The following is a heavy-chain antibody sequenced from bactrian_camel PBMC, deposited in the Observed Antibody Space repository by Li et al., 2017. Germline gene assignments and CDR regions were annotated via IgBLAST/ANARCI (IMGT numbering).Heavy chain of an antibody. CDR1: AYTPANVR. CDR2: LASDGSS. CDR3: AADRRRHGPPSLRPGDYSV. V-gene: IGHV3S53*01. D-gene: IGHD2*01. Sequence: VQLVESGGGSVQAGGSLRLSCAFDAYTPANVRMAWFRQAPGKEREGVAGLASDGSSIYANSLKGRFSISKDNARNWLDLQMDSLEPGDTARYYCAADRRRHGPPSLRPGDYSVWGQGTQVTVS. J-gene: IGHJ4*01.